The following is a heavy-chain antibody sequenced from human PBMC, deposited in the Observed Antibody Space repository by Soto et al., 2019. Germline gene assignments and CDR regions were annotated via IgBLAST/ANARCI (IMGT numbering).Heavy chain of an antibody. J-gene: IGHJ4*02. Sequence: GGSLRLSCAASGFTFTDYWTHWVRQAPGKGLVWVSRINSDGSRTSYADSVTGRFTISRDNAKNTLYLQMNSLRVEDTALYYCARETYRGLYFDYWGQGTLVTVS. D-gene: IGHD4-4*01. V-gene: IGHV3-74*01. CDR1: GFTFTDYW. CDR2: INSDGSRT. CDR3: ARETYRGLYFDY.